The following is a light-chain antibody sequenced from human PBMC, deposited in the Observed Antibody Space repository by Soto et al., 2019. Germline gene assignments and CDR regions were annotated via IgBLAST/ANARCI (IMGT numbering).Light chain of an antibody. V-gene: IGKV1-5*01. Sequence: DIQMTQSPSTLSASLGDRVTITCRASQSISTWLAWYQQKIGKAPKLLIYDASTLESGVPSRFSGSGSGTEFTLTISSLQPDDFATYYCQQYLTYSSLTFGGGTKVDI. CDR1: QSISTW. CDR3: QQYLTYSSLT. J-gene: IGKJ4*01. CDR2: DAS.